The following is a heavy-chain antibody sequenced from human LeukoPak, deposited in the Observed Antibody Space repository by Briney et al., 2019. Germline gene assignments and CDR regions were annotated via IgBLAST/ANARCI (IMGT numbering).Heavy chain of an antibody. J-gene: IGHJ4*02. CDR3: ARGRGYYYDSSGYHY. CDR2: IYYSGST. D-gene: IGHD3-22*01. Sequence: SETLSLTCTVSGGSISSGDYYWSWIRQPPGKGLEWIGYIYYSGSTYYNPSLKSRVTISVDTSKDQFSLKLSSVTAADTAVYYCARGRGYYYDSSGYHYWGQGTLVTVSS. CDR1: GGSISSGDYY. V-gene: IGHV4-30-4*08.